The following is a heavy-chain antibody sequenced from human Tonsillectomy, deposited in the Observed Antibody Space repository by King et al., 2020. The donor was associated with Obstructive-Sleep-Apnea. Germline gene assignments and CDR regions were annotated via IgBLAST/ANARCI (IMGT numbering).Heavy chain of an antibody. D-gene: IGHD1-1*01. CDR2: LYYSGRT. Sequence: QLQESGPGLVKPSETLSLTCAVSGGSISSSYSYWGWIRQPPGKGLEWIGALYYSGRTFYNSSLKSRVTISVDTSKNQLSLNLTSVTAADTAVYYCARERAAGTNWFDPWGQGTLVTVSS. CDR1: GGSISSSYSY. J-gene: IGHJ5*02. CDR3: ARERAAGTNWFDP. V-gene: IGHV4-39*07.